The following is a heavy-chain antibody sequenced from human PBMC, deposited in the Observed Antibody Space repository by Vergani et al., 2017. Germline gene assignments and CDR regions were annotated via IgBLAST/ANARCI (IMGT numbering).Heavy chain of an antibody. Sequence: QVQLQQWGAGLLKPSETLSLTCAVYGGSFSGYYWSWIRQPPGKGLEWIGEINHSGNTNYNPSLKSRVTISVDTSKNQFSLKLSSVTAADTAVYYCARVLRVVVPAAMGSYYYYMDVWGKXP. CDR2: INHSGNT. J-gene: IGHJ6*03. V-gene: IGHV4-34*01. D-gene: IGHD2-2*01. CDR1: GGSFSGYY. CDR3: ARVLRVVVPAAMGSYYYYMDV.